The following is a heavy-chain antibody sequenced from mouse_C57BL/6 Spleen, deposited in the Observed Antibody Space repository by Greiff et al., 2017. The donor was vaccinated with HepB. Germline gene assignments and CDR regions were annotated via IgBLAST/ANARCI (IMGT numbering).Heavy chain of an antibody. CDR2: IWSGGST. CDR3: GRGYGDYYWYFDV. J-gene: IGHJ1*03. CDR1: GFSLTSYG. Sequence: QVHVKQSGPGLVQPSQSLSITCTVSGFSLTSYGVHWVRQSPGKGLEWLGVIWSGGSTDYNAAFISRLSISKDNSKSQVFFKMNSLQGDDTAIYYCGRGYGDYYWYFDVWGTGTTVTVSS. V-gene: IGHV2-2*01. D-gene: IGHD2-10*02.